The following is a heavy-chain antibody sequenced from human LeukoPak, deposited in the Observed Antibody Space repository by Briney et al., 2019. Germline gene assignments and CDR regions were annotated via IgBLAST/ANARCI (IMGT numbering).Heavy chain of an antibody. V-gene: IGHV3-23*01. D-gene: IGHD3-10*01. Sequence: GGSLRLSCAASGFTFSSYAMSWVRQAPGKGLEWVSAISGSGGSTYYADSVEGRFTISRDNSKNTLYLQMNSLRAEDTAVYYCAKSPSGSGSYYNIFDYWGQGTLVTVSS. CDR2: ISGSGGST. J-gene: IGHJ4*02. CDR3: AKSPSGSGSYYNIFDY. CDR1: GFTFSSYA.